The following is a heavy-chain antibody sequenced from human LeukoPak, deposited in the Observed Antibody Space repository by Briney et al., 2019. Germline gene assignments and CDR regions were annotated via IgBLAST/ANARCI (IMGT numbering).Heavy chain of an antibody. CDR3: ARVGSGSFDY. J-gene: IGHJ4*02. CDR2: SYHSGST. V-gene: IGHV4-59*01. D-gene: IGHD6-19*01. Sequence: SETLSLTCTVSGCSISTYYWSWIRQPPGKGLEWIGYSYHSGSTYCNPSLKTRVTISVDTSKNQFSLELSSVTAADTAVYYCARVGSGSFDYWGQGTLVTVSS. CDR1: GCSISTYY.